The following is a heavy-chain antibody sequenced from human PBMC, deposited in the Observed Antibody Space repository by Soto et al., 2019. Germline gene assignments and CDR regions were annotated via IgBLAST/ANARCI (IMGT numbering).Heavy chain of an antibody. Sequence: SETLSLTCTVSGGSISSYYWSWIRQPPGKGLEWIGYVHYSGSTNYNPSLKSRVTMSVDTSKNQFSLQLNSVTPEDTAVYYCARVRGNQMLGWFDPWGQGTLVTVSS. CDR2: VHYSGST. CDR1: GGSISSYY. D-gene: IGHD2-2*01. CDR3: ARVRGNQMLGWFDP. J-gene: IGHJ5*02. V-gene: IGHV4-59*12.